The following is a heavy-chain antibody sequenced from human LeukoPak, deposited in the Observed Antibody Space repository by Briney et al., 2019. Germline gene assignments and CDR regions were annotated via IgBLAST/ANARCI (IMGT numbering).Heavy chain of an antibody. CDR1: GGTFSSYA. V-gene: IGHV1-69*13. CDR3: ARPLVDRYSGSIDGDYYYGMDV. D-gene: IGHD1-26*01. J-gene: IGHJ6*02. Sequence: SVKVSCKASGGTFSSYAISWVRQAPGQGLEWMGGIIPIFGTANYAQKFQGRVTITADESTSTAYMELSSLRSEDTAVYYCARPLVDRYSGSIDGDYYYGMDVWGRGTTVTVSS. CDR2: IIPIFGTA.